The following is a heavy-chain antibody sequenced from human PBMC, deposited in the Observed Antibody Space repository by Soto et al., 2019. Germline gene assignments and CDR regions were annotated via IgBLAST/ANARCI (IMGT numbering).Heavy chain of an antibody. CDR3: ATFPPEWGSGGSN. CDR1: GYTFTSYA. V-gene: IGHV1-3*01. Sequence: ASVKVSCKASGYTFTSYAMHWVRQAPGQRLEWMGWINAGNGNTKYSQKFQGRVTITRDTSASTAYMELSSLRSEDTAVYYCATFPPEWGSGGSNWGQGTLVTVSS. D-gene: IGHD2-15*01. CDR2: INAGNGNT. J-gene: IGHJ4*02.